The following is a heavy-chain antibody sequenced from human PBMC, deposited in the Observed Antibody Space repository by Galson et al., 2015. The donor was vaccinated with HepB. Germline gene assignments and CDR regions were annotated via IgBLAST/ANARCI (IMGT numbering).Heavy chain of an antibody. CDR1: GGTFSSYT. CDR3: AKDPPVGATWFDP. Sequence: SVKVSCKASGGTFSSYTISWVRQAPGQGLEWMGRIIPILGIANYAQKFQGRVTITADKSTSTAYMELSSLRSEDTAVYYCAKDPPVGATWFDPWGQGTLVTVSS. J-gene: IGHJ5*02. D-gene: IGHD1-26*01. V-gene: IGHV1-69*04. CDR2: IIPILGIA.